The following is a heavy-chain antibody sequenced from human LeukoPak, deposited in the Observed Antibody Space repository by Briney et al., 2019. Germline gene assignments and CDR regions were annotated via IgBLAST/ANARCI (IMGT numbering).Heavy chain of an antibody. CDR3: AKTPQHLLAGHINFWFDS. D-gene: IGHD3-9*01. Sequence: GGSLRLSCAASGFTFSSYGMHWVRQAPGKGLEWVAVISYDGSNKYYADSVKGRFTISRDNSNNTLYLQMDSLRAEDTAVYYCAKTPQHLLAGHINFWFDSWGQGTLVTVSS. CDR1: GFTFSSYG. V-gene: IGHV3-30*18. CDR2: ISYDGSNK. J-gene: IGHJ5*01.